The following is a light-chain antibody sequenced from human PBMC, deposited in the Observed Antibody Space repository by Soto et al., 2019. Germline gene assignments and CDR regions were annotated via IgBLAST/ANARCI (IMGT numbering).Light chain of an antibody. V-gene: IGKV1-6*01. J-gene: IGKJ1*01. Sequence: AIQMTQSPSSLSASVGDRVTITCRASQGIRNDLGWYQQKPGKAPKLLIYNASSLQSGVPSRFTGSGSGTDFTLTISSLQPEDFATYYCLQDYNYPRTFGQGTKVEIK. CDR1: QGIRND. CDR3: LQDYNYPRT. CDR2: NAS.